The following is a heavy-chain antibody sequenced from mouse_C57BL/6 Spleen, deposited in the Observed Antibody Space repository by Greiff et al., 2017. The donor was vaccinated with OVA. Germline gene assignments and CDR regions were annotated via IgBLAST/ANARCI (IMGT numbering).Heavy chain of an antibody. D-gene: IGHD1-1*01. CDR3: ARNYPWAMDY. CDR2: ISYDGSN. V-gene: IGHV3-6*01. Sequence: ESGPGLVKPSQSLSLTCSVTGYSITSGYYWNWIRQFPGNNLEWMGYISYDGSNNYNPSLKNRISITRDTSKNQFFLKLNSVTTEDTATYYCARNYPWAMDYWGQGTSGTVSS. CDR1: GYSITSGYY. J-gene: IGHJ4*01.